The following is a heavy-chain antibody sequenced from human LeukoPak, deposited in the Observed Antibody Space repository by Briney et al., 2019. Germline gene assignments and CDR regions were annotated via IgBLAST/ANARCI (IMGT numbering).Heavy chain of an antibody. D-gene: IGHD2-15*01. CDR1: GGSISSSNW. CDR2: INHSGST. Sequence: PSETLSLTCTVSGGSISSSNWWSWVRQPPGKGLEWIGEINHSGSTNYNPSLKSRVTISVDTSKNQFSLKLSSVTAADTAVYYCARGFGGFYYYYHGMDVWGQGTTVTVSS. J-gene: IGHJ6*02. V-gene: IGHV4-4*02. CDR3: ARGFGGFYYYYHGMDV.